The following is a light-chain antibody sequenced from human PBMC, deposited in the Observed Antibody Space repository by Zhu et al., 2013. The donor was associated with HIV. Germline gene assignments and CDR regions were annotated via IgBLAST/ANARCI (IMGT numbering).Light chain of an antibody. CDR2: DAS. J-gene: IGKJ1*01. CDR1: QSINNW. V-gene: IGKV1-5*01. CDR3: QQYNSYPWT. Sequence: DIQMSQSPSTLSASVGDTITITCRASQSINNWVAWYQQKPGKAPKLLIYDASSLESGVPSRFSGSGSGTEFTLTISSLQPDDFATYYCQQYNSYPWTFGQGTKVE.